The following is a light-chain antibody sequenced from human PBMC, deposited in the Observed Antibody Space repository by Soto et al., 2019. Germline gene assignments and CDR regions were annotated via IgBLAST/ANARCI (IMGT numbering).Light chain of an antibody. V-gene: IGKV3-20*01. CDR1: QSVSNNY. J-gene: IGKJ5*01. CDR2: GAS. Sequence: EIALTQSPGTLSLSPGERATLSCRASQSVSNNYLAWYQQKPGQAPRLLIYGASSRATGIPDRFSGSGSGTDFTLTISRLEPEDFAVYYCQQYGSSPLITFGQGTRLEIK. CDR3: QQYGSSPLIT.